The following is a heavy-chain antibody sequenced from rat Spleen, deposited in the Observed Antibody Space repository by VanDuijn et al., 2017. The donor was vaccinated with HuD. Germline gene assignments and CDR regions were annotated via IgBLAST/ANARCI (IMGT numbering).Heavy chain of an antibody. V-gene: IGHV5-29*01. CDR2: ISYDGSST. J-gene: IGHJ3*01. CDR3: TRHDYPGVTTNWFAH. D-gene: IGHD1-4*01. CDR1: GFTFSNYY. Sequence: EVQLVESDGGLVQPGRSLKLSCAASGFTFSNYYMAWVRQAPTKGLEWVASISYDGSSTYYRDSVKGRFTISRDNAKRTLFLQMGSLRSEDTATYYCTRHDYPGVTTNWFAHWGQGTLVTVSS.